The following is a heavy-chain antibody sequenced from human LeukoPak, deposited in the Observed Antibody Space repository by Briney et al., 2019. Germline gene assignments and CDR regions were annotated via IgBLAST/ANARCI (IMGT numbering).Heavy chain of an antibody. CDR1: GFTFSNYA. CDR2: ISYDGSNK. V-gene: IGHV3-30*04. J-gene: IGHJ4*02. D-gene: IGHD6-19*01. CDR3: ARARGIAVAVVY. Sequence: GGSLRLSCAASGFTFSNYAMHWVRQAPGKGLEWVAVISYDGSNKYYTDSVKGRFTISRDNAKNSLYLQMNSLRAEDTAVYYCARARGIAVAVVYWGQGTLVTVSS.